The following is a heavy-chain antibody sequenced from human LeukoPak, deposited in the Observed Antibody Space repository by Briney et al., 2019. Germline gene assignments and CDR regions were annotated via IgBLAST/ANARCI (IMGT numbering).Heavy chain of an antibody. Sequence: GGSLRLSCAASGFTLNNAWMRWVRQAPGKGLEWVGRIKRKNDGGTTDYAAPVKGRFTISRDDSKNTVYLEMNSLKTEDTAVYYCTTDTHCSTIGCRGPNYYYGLDVWGQGTTVTVSS. CDR2: IKRKNDGGTT. D-gene: IGHD2-2*01. V-gene: IGHV3-15*01. J-gene: IGHJ6*02. CDR1: GFTLNNAW. CDR3: TTDTHCSTIGCRGPNYYYGLDV.